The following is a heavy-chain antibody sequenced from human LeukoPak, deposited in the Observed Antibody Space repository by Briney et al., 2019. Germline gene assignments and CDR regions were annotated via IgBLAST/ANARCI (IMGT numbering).Heavy chain of an antibody. J-gene: IGHJ6*03. CDR1: GYSISSGYY. CDR3: ARTAKYSSGWHAYYYYMDV. V-gene: IGHV4-38-2*02. CDR2: IHHSGST. Sequence: SETLSLTCTVSGYSISSGYYWGWIRQPPGKGLEWIGSIHHSGSTNYNPSLKSRVTISLDTSKNQFSLKLSSVTAADTAVYYCARTAKYSSGWHAYYYYMDVWGKGTTVTVSS. D-gene: IGHD6-19*01.